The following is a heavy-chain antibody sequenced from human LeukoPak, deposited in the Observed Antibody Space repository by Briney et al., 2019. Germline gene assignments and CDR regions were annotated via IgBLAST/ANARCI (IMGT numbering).Heavy chain of an antibody. J-gene: IGHJ4*02. Sequence: SETLSLTCTVSGGSISSSSYYWGWIRQPPGKGLEWIGSIYYSGSTYYSPSLKSRVTISVDTSKNQFSLKLSSVTAADTAVYYCARYRYYYFDYWGQGTLVTVSS. CDR3: ARYRYYYFDY. V-gene: IGHV4-39*01. D-gene: IGHD5-18*01. CDR2: IYYSGST. CDR1: GGSISSSSYY.